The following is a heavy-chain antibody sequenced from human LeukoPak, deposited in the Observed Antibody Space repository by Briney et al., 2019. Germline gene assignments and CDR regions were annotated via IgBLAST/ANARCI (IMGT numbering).Heavy chain of an antibody. D-gene: IGHD2-15*01. J-gene: IGHJ4*02. CDR3: TTGRVPKWYYFDY. CDR1: GFTLSNAW. CDR2: IKSKTDGGTT. V-gene: IGHV3-15*01. Sequence: GGSLRLSCAASGFTLSNAWMSWVRQAAGKGLEWVGRIKSKTDGGTTDEASPVKGRFTTSRDDSKNTLYLQMNSLTTEDTAVYYCTTGRVPKWYYFDYWGQGTLVTVSS.